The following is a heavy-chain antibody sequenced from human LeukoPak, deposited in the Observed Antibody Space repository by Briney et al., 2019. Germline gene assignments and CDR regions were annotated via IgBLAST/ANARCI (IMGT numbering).Heavy chain of an antibody. CDR2: IKQDGSEK. V-gene: IGHV3-7*01. J-gene: IGHJ4*02. D-gene: IGHD5-24*01. CDR1: GFTFSSYW. Sequence: PGGSLRLSCAASGFTFSSYWMSWVRQAPGKGLEWVANIKQDGSEKYYVDSVKGRFTISRDNAMNSLYLQMNSLRAEDTAVYYCARDPEGWLQFGYYFDYWGQGTLVTVSS. CDR3: ARDPEGWLQFGYYFDY.